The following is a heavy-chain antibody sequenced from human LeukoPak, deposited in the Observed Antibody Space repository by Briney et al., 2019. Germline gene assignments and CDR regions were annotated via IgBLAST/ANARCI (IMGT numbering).Heavy chain of an antibody. CDR3: AELGITMIGGV. Sequence: GGSLRLSCAASGFTFSSYAMNWVRQAPGKGLEWVSSISTRSTYIYYADSLKGRFTISRDNAKNSLYLQMNSLRAEDTAVYYCAELGITMIGGVWGKGTTVTISS. J-gene: IGHJ6*04. CDR1: GFTFSSYA. CDR2: ISTRSTYI. V-gene: IGHV3-21*01. D-gene: IGHD3-10*02.